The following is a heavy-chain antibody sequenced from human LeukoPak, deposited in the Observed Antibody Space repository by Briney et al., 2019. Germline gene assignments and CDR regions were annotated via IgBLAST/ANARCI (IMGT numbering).Heavy chain of an antibody. D-gene: IGHD2-21*01. V-gene: IGHV3-15*01. CDR2: IKSKNDGGTT. Sequence: GGSLRLSCAASGFTFSNAWMSWVRQAPGKGPEWVVRIKSKNDGGTTDCATPVKGRFTISRDDSKNTLYLQMYSLKTQDTAVYYCTASTDVEGQFDYWGQGTLVTVSS. CDR3: TASTDVEGQFDY. J-gene: IGHJ4*02. CDR1: GFTFSNAW.